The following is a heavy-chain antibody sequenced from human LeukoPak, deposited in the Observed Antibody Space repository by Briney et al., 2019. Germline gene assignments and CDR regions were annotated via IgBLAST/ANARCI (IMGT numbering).Heavy chain of an antibody. CDR2: MKSKSEGGTT. V-gene: IGHV3-15*01. Sequence: ETLSLTCAVYGGSFSGYYWSWVRQAPGKGLEWVGRMKSKSEGGTTDYAAPGKGRFTISRDDSQSTLFLHMSSLKNEDTGVYYCTTGAGYSLVYWGQGTQVAVSS. CDR3: TTGAGYSLVY. D-gene: IGHD1-26*01. CDR1: GGSFSGYY. J-gene: IGHJ4*02.